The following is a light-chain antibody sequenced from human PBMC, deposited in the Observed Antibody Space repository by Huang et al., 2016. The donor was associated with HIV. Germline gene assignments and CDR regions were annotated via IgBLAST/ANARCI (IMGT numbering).Light chain of an antibody. Sequence: DIQMTQSPSTLSASVGDRVTITCRASQHISAWLAWYQQKPGKAPKLLIFKASNLEYGVPSRFSGSGSGTEFTFSIASLQPDDFAAYYCQQYGNYFTFGGGTKV. J-gene: IGKJ4*01. V-gene: IGKV1-5*03. CDR1: QHISAW. CDR2: KAS. CDR3: QQYGNYFT.